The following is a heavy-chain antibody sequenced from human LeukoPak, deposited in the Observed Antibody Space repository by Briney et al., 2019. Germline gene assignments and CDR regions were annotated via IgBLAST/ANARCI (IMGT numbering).Heavy chain of an antibody. CDR1: GGSIGSYY. Sequence: PSETLSLTCTVSGGSIGSYYWSWIRQPPGKGLEWIGYIYYSGSTNYNPSLKSRVTISVDTFKNQFSLKLSSVTAADTAVYYCARDYSSSWYESDAFDIWGQGTMVTVSS. J-gene: IGHJ3*02. V-gene: IGHV4-59*01. CDR2: IYYSGST. D-gene: IGHD6-13*01. CDR3: ARDYSSSWYESDAFDI.